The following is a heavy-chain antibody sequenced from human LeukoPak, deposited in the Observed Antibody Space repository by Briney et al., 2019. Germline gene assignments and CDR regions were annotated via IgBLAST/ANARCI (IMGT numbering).Heavy chain of an antibody. D-gene: IGHD6-6*01. J-gene: IGHJ4*02. CDR2: IIPIFGTA. Sequence: ASVKVSCKASGGTFSSYATSWVRQAPGQGLEWMGGIIPIFGTANYAQKFQGRVTITADKSTSTAYMELSSLRSEDTAVYYCARDTRLGIGSYYLDYWGQGTLVTVSS. V-gene: IGHV1-69*06. CDR3: ARDTRLGIGSYYLDY. CDR1: GGTFSSYA.